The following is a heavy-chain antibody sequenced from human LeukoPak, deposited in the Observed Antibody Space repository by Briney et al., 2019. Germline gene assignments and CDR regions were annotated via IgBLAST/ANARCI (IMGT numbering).Heavy chain of an antibody. J-gene: IGHJ4*02. CDR2: IRFDGSNK. CDR1: GFTLNTYG. CDR3: ARGDGYCSSASCSGN. Sequence: GGSLRLSCAASGFTLNTYGMHWVRQAPGKGLEWVAFIRFDGSNKYYADSVKGRFTISRDNSKNTLYLQMKSLRPEDTAVYYCARGDGYCSSASCSGNWGPGTLVTVSS. V-gene: IGHV3-30*02. D-gene: IGHD2-2*03.